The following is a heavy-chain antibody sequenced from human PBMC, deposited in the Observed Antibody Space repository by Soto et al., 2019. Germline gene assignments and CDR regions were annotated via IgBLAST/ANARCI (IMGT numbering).Heavy chain of an antibody. V-gene: IGHV4-39*01. CDR1: GVSISGTSYY. D-gene: IGHD3-16*02. CDR2: IYYSGET. Sequence: SETLSLTCTAPGVSISGTSYYWGWIRQTPAKGLEWIGTIYYSGETFYNPSLKSRVTISIDTSKNHFSLNLTSVTAADTAIYYCARHGSFWGQGALVTVSS. J-gene: IGHJ1*01. CDR3: ARHGSF.